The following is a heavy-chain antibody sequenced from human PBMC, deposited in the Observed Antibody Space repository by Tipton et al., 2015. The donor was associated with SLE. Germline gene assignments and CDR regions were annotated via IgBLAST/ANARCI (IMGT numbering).Heavy chain of an antibody. Sequence: SLRLSCAASGFAFNTAWMTWVRQAPGKGLEWVSYISRSTKDIYYADSVKGRFTISRDNAKNSLYLQMNSLRVEDTGVYYCAREYYYGSVWGQGTLVTVSS. CDR2: ISRSTKDI. D-gene: IGHD3-10*01. V-gene: IGHV3-21*06. CDR1: GFAFNTAW. CDR3: AREYYYGSV. J-gene: IGHJ1*01.